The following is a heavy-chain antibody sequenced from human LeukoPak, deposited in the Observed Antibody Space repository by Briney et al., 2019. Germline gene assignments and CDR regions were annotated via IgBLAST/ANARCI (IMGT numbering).Heavy chain of an antibody. CDR3: VRGETARRGAFDY. Sequence: PGGSLRLSCAASGFTFSSYGMHWVRQAPGKGLEWVAFIRNDGSNKYYVDSVKGRFTISRDNSKNTLYLEMNSLRAEDTAVYSCVRGETARRGAFDYWGQGTLVTVSS. CDR1: GFTFSSYG. V-gene: IGHV3-30*02. D-gene: IGHD6-6*01. J-gene: IGHJ4*02. CDR2: IRNDGSNK.